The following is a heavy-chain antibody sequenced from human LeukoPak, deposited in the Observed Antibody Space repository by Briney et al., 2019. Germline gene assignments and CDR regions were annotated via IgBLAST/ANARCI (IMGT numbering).Heavy chain of an antibody. CDR1: GFTFSSYA. J-gene: IGHJ4*02. V-gene: IGHV3-23*01. Sequence: GGSLRLSCAASGFTFSSYAMSWVRQAPGKGLEWVSAISGSGGSTYYADSVKGRFTISRDNSKNTLYLQMNSLRAEDTALYYCARATHYYESSGYDYWGQGTLVTASS. CDR2: ISGSGGST. CDR3: ARATHYYESSGYDY. D-gene: IGHD3-22*01.